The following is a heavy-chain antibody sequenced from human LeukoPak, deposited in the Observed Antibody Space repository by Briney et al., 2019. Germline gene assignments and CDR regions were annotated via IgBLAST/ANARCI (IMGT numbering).Heavy chain of an antibody. CDR2: IYTSGST. J-gene: IGHJ5*02. CDR3: ARAYDFWTNCFDP. CDR1: GGSISSGSYY. Sequence: SQTLSLTCTVSGGSISSGSYYWSWIRQPAGKGLEWIGRIYTSGSTNYNPSLKSRVTISVDTSKNQFSLKLSSVTAAGTAVYYCARAYDFWTNCFDPWGQGTLVTVSS. D-gene: IGHD3-3*01. V-gene: IGHV4-61*02.